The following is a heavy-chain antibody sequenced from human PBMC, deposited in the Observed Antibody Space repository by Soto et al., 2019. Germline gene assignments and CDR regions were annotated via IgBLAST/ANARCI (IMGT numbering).Heavy chain of an antibody. CDR1: GFTFSSYS. V-gene: IGHV3-48*02. CDR2: ISSSSSTI. Sequence: PGGSLRLSCAASGFTFSSYSMNLVRQAPGKGLEWVSYISSSSSTIYYADSVKGRFTISRDNAKNSLYLQMNSLRDEDTAVYYCARDYPQLGKLDNWFDPWGQGTLVTVSS. D-gene: IGHD6-13*01. CDR3: ARDYPQLGKLDNWFDP. J-gene: IGHJ5*02.